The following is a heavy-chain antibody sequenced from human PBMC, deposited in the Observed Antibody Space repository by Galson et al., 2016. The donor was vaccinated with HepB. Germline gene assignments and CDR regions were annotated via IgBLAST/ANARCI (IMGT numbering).Heavy chain of an antibody. CDR3: ARGRDYGDYLRPYDY. J-gene: IGHJ4*02. CDR2: IIPISGTT. V-gene: IGHV1-69*13. Sequence: SVKVSCKASGGTFSSYTISWVRQAPGQGLEWMGGIIPISGTTNYAQKFHGRVTITADESTSVVYMELSSLRSEDSAVYYCARGRDYGDYLRPYDYWGQGTLVTVSS. CDR1: GGTFSSYT. D-gene: IGHD4-17*01.